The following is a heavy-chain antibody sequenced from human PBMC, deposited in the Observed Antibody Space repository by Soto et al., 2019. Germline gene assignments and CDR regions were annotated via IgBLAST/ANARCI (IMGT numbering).Heavy chain of an antibody. CDR3: ARHAQQWLGPIDY. Sequence: PSETLSLTCTVSVGSISSSSYYWGWIRQPPGKGLEWIGSIYYSGSTYYNPSLKSRVTISVDTSKNQFSLKLSSVTAADTAVYYCARHAQQWLGPIDYWGQGTLVTVSS. D-gene: IGHD6-19*01. CDR1: VGSISSSSYY. V-gene: IGHV4-39*01. CDR2: IYYSGST. J-gene: IGHJ4*02.